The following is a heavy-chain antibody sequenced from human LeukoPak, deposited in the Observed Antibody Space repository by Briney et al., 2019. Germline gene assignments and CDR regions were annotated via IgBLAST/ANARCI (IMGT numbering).Heavy chain of an antibody. Sequence: GGSLRLSCAASGFTLSSYAMHWVRQAPGKRLEYISTISSNGGYIYYANSMKGRFTISRDISKNTLYLQMGSLRAEDMAVYYCASSPARPVYWYFDPWGRGTLVTVSS. CDR3: ASSPARPVYWYFDP. CDR1: GFTLSSYA. D-gene: IGHD6-6*01. V-gene: IGHV3-64*01. CDR2: ISSNGGYI. J-gene: IGHJ2*01.